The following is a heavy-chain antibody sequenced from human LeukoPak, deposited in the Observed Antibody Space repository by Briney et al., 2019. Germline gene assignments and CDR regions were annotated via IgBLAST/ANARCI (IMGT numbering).Heavy chain of an antibody. D-gene: IGHD1-7*01. Sequence: PSETLSLTRTVSGGSISGYYWSWIRQPAGRGLEWIGRIYTSGGTNYNPSLKSRVTMSVDTSKNQFSLKLISVTAADTAVYYCARDPTGTTNYWGQGSLVTVSS. CDR3: ARDPTGTTNY. CDR2: IYTSGGT. V-gene: IGHV4-4*07. J-gene: IGHJ4*02. CDR1: GGSISGYY.